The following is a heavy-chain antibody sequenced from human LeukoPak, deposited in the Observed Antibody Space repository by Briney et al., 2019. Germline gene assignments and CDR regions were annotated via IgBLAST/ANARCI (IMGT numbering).Heavy chain of an antibody. D-gene: IGHD3-9*01. Sequence: QYGGSLRLSCAASGFTFSSYAMSWVRQAPGKGLEWVSANSGSGGSTYYADSVKGRFTISRDNSKNTLYLQMNSLRAEDTAVYYCAKRGVTGYKEGFGYWGQGTLVTVSS. V-gene: IGHV3-23*01. J-gene: IGHJ4*02. CDR2: NSGSGGST. CDR1: GFTFSSYA. CDR3: AKRGVTGYKEGFGY.